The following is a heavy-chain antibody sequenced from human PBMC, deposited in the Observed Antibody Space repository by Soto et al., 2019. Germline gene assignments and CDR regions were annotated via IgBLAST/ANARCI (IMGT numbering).Heavy chain of an antibody. CDR2: ISYDGSNK. D-gene: IGHD3-10*01. V-gene: IGHV3-30-3*01. Sequence: GSLRLSCAASGFTFSGYAMHWVRQAPGKGLEWVAVISYDGSNKYYADSVKGRFTISRDNSKNTLYLEMNSLRAEDTAVYYCARAFGEAEGHYYYYYGMDVWGQGTTVTVSS. CDR1: GFTFSGYA. J-gene: IGHJ6*02. CDR3: ARAFGEAEGHYYYYYGMDV.